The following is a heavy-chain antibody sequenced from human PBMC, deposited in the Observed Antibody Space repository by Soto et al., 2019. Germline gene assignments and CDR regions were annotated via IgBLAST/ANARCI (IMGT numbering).Heavy chain of an antibody. CDR1: GGSITSGSYH. V-gene: IGHV4-39*01. CDR2: VHYSGST. Sequence: QLHLQESGPGLVKTSETLSLTCTVSGGSITSGSYHWGWIRQSPGKGLEWIGNVHYSGSTHYNPTLRSRATISIDTSKNQFSLKLSSVTAEDTAVYYCARPSRNGYSDGLDIWGQGTKVTV. D-gene: IGHD5-12*01. CDR3: ARPSRNGYSDGLDI. J-gene: IGHJ3*02.